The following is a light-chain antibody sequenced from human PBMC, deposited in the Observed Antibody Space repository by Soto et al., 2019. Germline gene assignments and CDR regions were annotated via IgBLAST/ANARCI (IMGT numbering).Light chain of an antibody. V-gene: IGKV1-5*03. CDR3: QYYNSYSEA. J-gene: IGKJ1*01. Sequence: GERATLTCVASQSITSSFLAWYQQKPGKAPKLLIYKASTLKSGVPSRFSGSGSGTEFTLTISSLQPDDFATYYCQYYNSYSEAFGQGTNV. CDR1: QSITSS. CDR2: KAS.